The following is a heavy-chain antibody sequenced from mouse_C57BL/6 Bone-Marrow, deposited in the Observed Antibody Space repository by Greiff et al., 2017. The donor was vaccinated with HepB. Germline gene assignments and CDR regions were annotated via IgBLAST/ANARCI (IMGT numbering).Heavy chain of an antibody. CDR2: IDPSDSYT. J-gene: IGHJ4*01. CDR1: GYTFTSYW. Sequence: VQLQQSGAELVMPGASVKLSCKASGYTFTSYWMHWVKQRPGQGLEWIGEIDPSDSYTNYNQKFKGKSTLTVDKPSSTAYMQLSSLTSEDSAVYSCSRSSYDYAISYAMDYWGQGTSVTVSS. V-gene: IGHV1-69*01. CDR3: SRSSYDYAISYAMDY. D-gene: IGHD1-1*01.